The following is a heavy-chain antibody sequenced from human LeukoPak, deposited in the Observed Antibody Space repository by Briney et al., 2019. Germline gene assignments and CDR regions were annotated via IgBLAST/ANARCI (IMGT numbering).Heavy chain of an antibody. Sequence: QASGTLSFTCTVSGGSISSSSYFWGWIRQPPGKGLEWIGSIYYSGSTYYNPSLKSRVTISVDTSKNQFSLKLSSVTAADTAVYYCARQTGSNWYGDCWGQGTLVTVSS. D-gene: IGHD6-13*01. CDR1: GGSISSSSYF. CDR2: IYYSGST. V-gene: IGHV4-39*01. J-gene: IGHJ4*02. CDR3: ARQTGSNWYGDC.